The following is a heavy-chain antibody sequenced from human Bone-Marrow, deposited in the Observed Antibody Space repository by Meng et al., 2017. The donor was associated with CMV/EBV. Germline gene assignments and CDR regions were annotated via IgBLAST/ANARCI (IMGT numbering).Heavy chain of an antibody. J-gene: IGHJ4*02. CDR1: GYTFTGYY. V-gene: IGHV1-2*02. CDR3: ARDLGHGDYGFDY. Sequence: ASVKVSCKASGYTFTGYYVHWVRQAPGQGLEWMGWINPNSGGTNYAQKFQGRVTMTRDTSISTAYMELSRLRSDDTAVYYCARDLGHGDYGFDYWGQGTLVTFSS. D-gene: IGHD4-17*01. CDR2: INPNSGGT.